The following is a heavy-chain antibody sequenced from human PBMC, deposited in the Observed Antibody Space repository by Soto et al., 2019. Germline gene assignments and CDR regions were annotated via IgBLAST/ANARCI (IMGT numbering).Heavy chain of an antibody. CDR2: IRRKAYGGTK. Sequence: GGSLRLSCTASGFTFCDYSLSWFRQAPGKGLEWVGLIRRKAYGGTKDYAASVKGKLPLSRNDSKTIPYLQMNSLKPEDTAVYYCPREPMTTVTTLEDWFDPWGQGTLVTVSS. CDR3: PREPMTTVTTLEDWFDP. D-gene: IGHD4-4*01. J-gene: IGHJ5*02. V-gene: IGHV3-49*03. CDR1: GFTFCDYS.